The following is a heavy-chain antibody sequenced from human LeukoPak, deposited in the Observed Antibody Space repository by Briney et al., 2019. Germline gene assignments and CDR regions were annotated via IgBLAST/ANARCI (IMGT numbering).Heavy chain of an antibody. J-gene: IGHJ4*02. CDR3: ARHREWELPTYYFDY. V-gene: IGHV4-39*01. CDR2: IYYSGST. CDR1: GGSLSDYY. Sequence: SETLSLTCTVSGGSLSDYYWGWIRQPPGKGLEWIGSIYYSGSTYYNPTLKSRVTISVDTSKNQFSLKLSSVTAADTAVYYCARHREWELPTYYFDYWGQGTLVTVSS. D-gene: IGHD1-26*01.